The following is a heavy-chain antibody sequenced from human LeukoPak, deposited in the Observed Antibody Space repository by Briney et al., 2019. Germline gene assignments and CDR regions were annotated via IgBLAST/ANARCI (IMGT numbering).Heavy chain of an antibody. Sequence: VASVKVSCKASGGTFNSYAISWVRQAPGQGLEWMGWISAYNGNTNYAQKLQGRVTMTTDTSTSTAYMELRSLRSDDTAVYYCARGYCSGGSCFDYWGQGTLVTVSS. J-gene: IGHJ4*02. CDR3: ARGYCSGGSCFDY. CDR1: GGTFNSYA. V-gene: IGHV1-18*01. D-gene: IGHD2-15*01. CDR2: ISAYNGNT.